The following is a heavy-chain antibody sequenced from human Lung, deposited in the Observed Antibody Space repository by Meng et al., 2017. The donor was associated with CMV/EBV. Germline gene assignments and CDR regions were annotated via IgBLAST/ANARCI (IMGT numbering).Heavy chain of an antibody. Sequence: GESLKISCKASGFSFTNSWVGWVRQMPGKGLEWMAFIYPGDSETKYSPAFQGQVTISADKSISTAYLQWSSLKASDTAMYYCAKAPNLYYYYGLDVWGQGXTVTVSS. CDR3: AKAPNLYYYYGLDV. J-gene: IGHJ6*02. V-gene: IGHV5-51*01. CDR2: IYPGDSET. CDR1: GFSFTNSW.